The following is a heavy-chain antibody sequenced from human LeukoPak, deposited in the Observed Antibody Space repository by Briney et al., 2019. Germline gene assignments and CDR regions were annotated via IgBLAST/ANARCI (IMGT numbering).Heavy chain of an antibody. Sequence: GESLRLSCAASGFTLSSHWMTWIRQAPGKGLEWVAHNNGDGTDKGYLDSVKGRFTISRDNTKNSLFLQLNSLRVEDTAVYYCVRDRGWFHFDLWGQGTLVTVSS. CDR1: GFTLSSHW. J-gene: IGHJ4*02. CDR2: NNGDGTDK. D-gene: IGHD3-10*01. V-gene: IGHV3-7*01. CDR3: VRDRGWFHFDL.